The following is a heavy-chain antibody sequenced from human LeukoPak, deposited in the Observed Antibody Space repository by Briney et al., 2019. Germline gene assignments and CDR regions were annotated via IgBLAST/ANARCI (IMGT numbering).Heavy chain of an antibody. CDR1: GFTFTSYW. V-gene: IGHV3-30*03. CDR3: ARDNMAAAGNSYYYGLDV. Sequence: GGSLRLSCAASGFTFTSYWMSWVRQAPRKGLEWVAVISYDGSNKHYADSVKGRFTISRDNSENTLYLQMTSLRAEDTAVYYCARDNMAAAGNSYYYGLDVWGQGTTVTVSS. D-gene: IGHD6-13*01. J-gene: IGHJ6*02. CDR2: ISYDGSNK.